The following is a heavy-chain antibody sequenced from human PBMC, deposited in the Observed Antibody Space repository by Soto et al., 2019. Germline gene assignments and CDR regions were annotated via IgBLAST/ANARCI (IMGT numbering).Heavy chain of an antibody. CDR2: ISPSNGKT. J-gene: IGHJ5*02. Sequence: ASVKVSCKASGYTFTTCGISWVRQAPGQGLEWVGWISPSNGKTNYAQKLQGRVTMTTDTSTSTAYMELTSLRSDDTAVYYCARDWFCSGGSCSNCFDPWGQGTLVTVSS. CDR3: ARDWFCSGGSCSNCFDP. D-gene: IGHD2-15*01. CDR1: GYTFTTCG. V-gene: IGHV1-18*01.